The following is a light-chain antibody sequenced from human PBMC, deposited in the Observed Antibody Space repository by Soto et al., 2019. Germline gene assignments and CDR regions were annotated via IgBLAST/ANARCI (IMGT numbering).Light chain of an antibody. CDR3: HQRSNWPPIT. J-gene: IGKJ4*01. CDR1: QSVISY. CDR2: DAS. Sequence: EIVLTQSPATLSLSPGERATLSCRASQSVISYLAWYQQKPGQAPKLLIYDASNMDTGIPARFSGSGSGTDFNLPISRLEPEDFAVYYCHQRSNWPPITFGGGTKVEIK. V-gene: IGKV3-11*01.